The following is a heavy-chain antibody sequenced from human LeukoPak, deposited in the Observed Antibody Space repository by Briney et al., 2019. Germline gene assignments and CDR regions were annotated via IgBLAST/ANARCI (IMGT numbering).Heavy chain of an antibody. CDR3: AREAEYSSGWYP. CDR2: IDASGNT. Sequence: SETLSLTCTVSGGSISYYYWTWIRQPAGKGLEWIGRIDASGNTKYTPSLRSRVTLSIDTSGQQFSLKLSSVTAADTAVYYCAREAEYSSGWYPWGQGTLVTVSS. J-gene: IGHJ5*02. D-gene: IGHD6-19*01. CDR1: GGSISYYY. V-gene: IGHV4-4*07.